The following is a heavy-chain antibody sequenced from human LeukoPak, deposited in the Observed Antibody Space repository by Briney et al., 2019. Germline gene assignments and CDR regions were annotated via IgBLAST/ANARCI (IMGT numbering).Heavy chain of an antibody. CDR3: ARNDYSNSYYYGMDV. CDR2: IYYSGST. J-gene: IGHJ6*02. V-gene: IGHV4-59*12. D-gene: IGHD4-11*01. CDR1: GGSIYSYY. Sequence: SETLSLTCTVSGGSIYSYYWSWIRQPPGKGLEWIGYIYYSGSTNYNPSLKSRVTISVDTSKNQFSLKLSSVTAADTAVYYCARNDYSNSYYYGMDVWGQGTTVTVSS.